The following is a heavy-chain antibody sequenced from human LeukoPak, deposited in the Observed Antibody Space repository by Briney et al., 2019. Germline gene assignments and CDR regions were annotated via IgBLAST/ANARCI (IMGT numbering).Heavy chain of an antibody. CDR2: ISAYNGNT. D-gene: IGHD3-9*01. CDR3: ARAERSYDILAGYSPSWFDP. V-gene: IGHV1-18*01. J-gene: IGHJ5*02. CDR1: GYTFTSYG. Sequence: ASVKVPCKASGYTFTSYGISWVRQAPGQGLEWMGWISAYNGNTNYAQKLQGKVTMTTDTSTSTAYMELRSLRSDDTAVYYCARAERSYDILAGYSPSWFDPWGQGTLVTVSS.